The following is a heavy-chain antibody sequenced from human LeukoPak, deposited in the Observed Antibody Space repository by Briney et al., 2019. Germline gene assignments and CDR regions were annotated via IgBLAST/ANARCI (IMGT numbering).Heavy chain of an antibody. CDR2: INSDGSST. CDR1: GFTFSSFW. V-gene: IGHV3-74*01. J-gene: IGHJ4*02. D-gene: IGHD1-26*01. CDR3: ARGRYSGNYYIDY. Sequence: GGSLRLSCTTSGFTFSSFWMYWVYQAPGKGLVWVSHINSDGSSTSYADSVKGRFTISRDNAKNTLYLQMNSLRAEDTAVYYCARGRYSGNYYIDYWGQGPLVTVSS.